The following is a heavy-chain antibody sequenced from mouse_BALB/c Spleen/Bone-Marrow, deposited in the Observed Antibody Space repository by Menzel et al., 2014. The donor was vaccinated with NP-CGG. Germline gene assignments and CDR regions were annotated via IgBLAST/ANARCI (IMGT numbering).Heavy chain of an antibody. V-gene: IGHV14-3*02. CDR2: IDPANGNT. CDR1: GFNIKDTY. Sequence: VQLQQSGAELVKPGASVELSCTASGFNIKDTYMHWVKQRPEQGLEWIGRIDPANGNTKYDPKFQGKATITADTSSNTAYLQLSSLTSEDTAVYYCATMITDWYFGVWGAGTTVTVSS. CDR3: ATMITDWYFGV. D-gene: IGHD2-4*01. J-gene: IGHJ1*01.